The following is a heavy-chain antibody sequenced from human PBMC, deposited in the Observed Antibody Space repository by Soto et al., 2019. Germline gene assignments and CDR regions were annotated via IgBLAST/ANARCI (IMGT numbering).Heavy chain of an antibody. J-gene: IGHJ4*02. Sequence: QVHLVQSAAEVKKPASSVRVSCTVSGGTFGRNTIVWVRQAPEQGLECMGHIVPIFGTFKYAQKFQGRVTFTADESTTIAYMDLSSLTSEDTVVYFCARDLNWALDYWGQGTLVTVAS. CDR2: IVPIFGTF. CDR3: ARDLNWALDY. V-gene: IGHV1-69*01. CDR1: GGTFGRNT. D-gene: IGHD7-27*01.